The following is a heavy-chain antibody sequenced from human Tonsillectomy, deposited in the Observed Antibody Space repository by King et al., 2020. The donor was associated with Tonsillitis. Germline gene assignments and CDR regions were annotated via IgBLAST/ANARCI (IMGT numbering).Heavy chain of an antibody. CDR3: VRDRPAAGTDYYYYMDV. Sequence: VQLVESGAEVKKPGASVKVSCTTSGYTFTGYFIHWVRQAPGQGLEWMGWINPNSGATNYAQKFQGRVTMTRDTSISTAYMELSRLRSDDTALYYCVRDRPAAGTDYYYYMDVWGKGTTVTVSS. J-gene: IGHJ6*03. D-gene: IGHD6-13*01. CDR1: GYTFTGYF. CDR2: INPNSGAT. V-gene: IGHV1-2*02.